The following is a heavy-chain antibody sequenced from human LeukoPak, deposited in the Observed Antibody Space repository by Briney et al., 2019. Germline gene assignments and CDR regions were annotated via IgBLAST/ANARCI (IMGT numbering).Heavy chain of an antibody. D-gene: IGHD3-10*01. Sequence: PSETLSLTCTFSVGFNSSSSSYGGWIRQSPGKGLEWIGRNYYSGTTYYDPSLKSRVIISVDTSKNQFSLKVNSVTAADTAVYYCARHGGSGSYYNIPLTQFDFWGQGILVTVSS. CDR3: ARHGGSGSYYNIPLTQFDF. CDR1: VGFNSSSSSY. J-gene: IGHJ4*02. CDR2: NYYSGTT. V-gene: IGHV4-39*01.